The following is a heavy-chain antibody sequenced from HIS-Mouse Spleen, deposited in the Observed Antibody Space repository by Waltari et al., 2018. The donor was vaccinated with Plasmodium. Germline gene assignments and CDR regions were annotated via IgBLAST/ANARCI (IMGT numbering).Heavy chain of an antibody. D-gene: IGHD3-3*01. CDR3: ARVTSSGVYWYFDL. V-gene: IGHV4-59*08. CDR1: GGSISSYY. Sequence: PGLEKPSETLSLTCTVSGGSISSYYWSWIRQPPGKGLEWIGYIYYSGSTNYNPSLKSRVTISVDTSKNQFSLKLSSVTAADTAVYYCARVTSSGVYWYFDLWGRGTLVTVSS. CDR2: IYYSGST. J-gene: IGHJ2*01.